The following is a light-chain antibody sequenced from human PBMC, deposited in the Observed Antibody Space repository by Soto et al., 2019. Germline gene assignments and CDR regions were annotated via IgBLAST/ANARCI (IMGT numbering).Light chain of an antibody. V-gene: IGKV1-5*01. CDR3: QQYNSYWT. Sequence: DIQMTQSPSTLSASVGDRVTITCRASQSISSWLAWYQQKPGKAPTLLIYDASSLESGVPSRFSGSGSWTEFTLTIRSLQPDDFATYYCQQYNSYWTFGQGTKVEIK. CDR1: QSISSW. CDR2: DAS. J-gene: IGKJ1*01.